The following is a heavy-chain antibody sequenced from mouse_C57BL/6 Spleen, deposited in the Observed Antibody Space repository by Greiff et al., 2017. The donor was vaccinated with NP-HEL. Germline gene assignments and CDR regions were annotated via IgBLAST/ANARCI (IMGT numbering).Heavy chain of an antibody. CDR3: ARSDYYGSSYGYFDV. CDR2: IYPGDGDT. Sequence: QVQLQQSGAELVKPGASVKISCKASGYAFSSYWMNWVKPRPGKGLEWIGQIYPGDGDTNYNGKFKGKATLTADKSSSTAYMQLSSLTSEDSAVYFCARSDYYGSSYGYFDVWGTGTTVTVSS. D-gene: IGHD1-1*01. V-gene: IGHV1-80*01. J-gene: IGHJ1*03. CDR1: GYAFSSYW.